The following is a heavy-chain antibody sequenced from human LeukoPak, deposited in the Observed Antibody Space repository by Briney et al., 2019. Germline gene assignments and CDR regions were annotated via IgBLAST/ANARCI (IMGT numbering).Heavy chain of an antibody. CDR1: GFTFGSYA. D-gene: IGHD5-12*01. CDR3: ARDRQSGYEEIDY. Sequence: GGSLRLSCAASGFTFGSYALHWVRQAPGKGLEWVALMSYDRSNIHYADSVKGRFTISRDNSKNTLYLQMNSLRAEDTAVYYCARDRQSGYEEIDYWGQGTLVTVSS. CDR2: MSYDRSNI. V-gene: IGHV3-30*04. J-gene: IGHJ4*02.